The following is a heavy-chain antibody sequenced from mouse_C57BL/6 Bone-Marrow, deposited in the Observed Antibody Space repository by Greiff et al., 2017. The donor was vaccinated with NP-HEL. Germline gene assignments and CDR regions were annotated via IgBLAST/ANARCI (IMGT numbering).Heavy chain of an antibody. Sequence: EVQLQQSGPELVKPGASVKISCKASGYTFTDYYMNWVKQSHGKSLEWIGDINPNNGGTSYNQKFKGKATLTVDKSSSTAYMELRSLTSEDSAVYYCARTKLITTVVARTWFAYWGQGTLVTVSA. V-gene: IGHV1-26*01. CDR3: ARTKLITTVVARTWFAY. CDR2: INPNNGGT. CDR1: GYTFTDYY. D-gene: IGHD1-1*01. J-gene: IGHJ3*01.